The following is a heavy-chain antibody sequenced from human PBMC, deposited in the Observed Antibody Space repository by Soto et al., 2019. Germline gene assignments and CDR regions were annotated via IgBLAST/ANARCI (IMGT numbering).Heavy chain of an antibody. J-gene: IGHJ4*02. CDR2: TTASGSNT. D-gene: IGHD6-19*01. Sequence: PGGSLRLSGVASGFTFADYPMNWVGKVPGKGLEWISRTTASGSNTYYSDSVRGRFTTSRDNSKNTIFLQMNSMRVDDTAIYYGAKRFLALAGGWYLDSWGQGTLVTVSS. CDR1: GFTFADYP. V-gene: IGHV3-23*01. CDR3: AKRFLALAGGWYLDS.